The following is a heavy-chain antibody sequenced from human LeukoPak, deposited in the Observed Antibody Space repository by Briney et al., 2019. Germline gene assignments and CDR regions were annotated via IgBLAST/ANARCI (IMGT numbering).Heavy chain of an antibody. Sequence: PGGSLRLSCAASGFTFSSYGMHWVRQAPGKGLEWVAFIRYDGSNKYYADSVKGRFTISRDNSKNTLYLQMNSLRAEDTAVYYCAKDLPLIVVVPAVITFDYWGQGTLVTVSS. CDR1: GFTFSSYG. CDR2: IRYDGSNK. V-gene: IGHV3-30*02. CDR3: AKDLPLIVVVPAVITFDY. J-gene: IGHJ4*02. D-gene: IGHD2-2*02.